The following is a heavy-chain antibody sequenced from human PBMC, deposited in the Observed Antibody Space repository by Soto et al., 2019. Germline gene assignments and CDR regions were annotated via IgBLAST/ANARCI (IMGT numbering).Heavy chain of an antibody. Sequence: QVQLVESGGGVVQPGRSLRLSCAASGFTFSSYGMHWVRQAPGKGLEWVAVISYDGSNKFYADSVKGRFTISRDNSKNTLYLQMNSLRAEDTAVYCCAKDLEYPYYFDYWGQGTLVTVSS. V-gene: IGHV3-30*18. CDR2: ISYDGSNK. CDR1: GFTFSSYG. J-gene: IGHJ4*02. CDR3: AKDLEYPYYFDY. D-gene: IGHD6-6*01.